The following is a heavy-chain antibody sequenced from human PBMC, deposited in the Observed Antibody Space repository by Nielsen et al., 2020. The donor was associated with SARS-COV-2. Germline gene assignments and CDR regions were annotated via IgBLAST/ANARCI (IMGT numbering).Heavy chain of an antibody. CDR2: INPSGGST. CDR1: GYTFTSYY. J-gene: IGHJ6*03. Sequence: ASVKVSCKASGYTFTSYYMHWVRQAPGQGLEWMGIINPSGGSTSYAQKFQGRVTMTRDTSTSTVYMELSSLRSEDTAVYYCARDLSCSGGSCYSVPYYYYYMDVWGKGTTVTVSS. D-gene: IGHD2-15*01. V-gene: IGHV1-46*01. CDR3: ARDLSCSGGSCYSVPYYYYYMDV.